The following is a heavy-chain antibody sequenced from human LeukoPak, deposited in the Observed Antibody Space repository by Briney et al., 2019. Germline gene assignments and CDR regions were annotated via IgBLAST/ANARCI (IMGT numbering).Heavy chain of an antibody. CDR2: IIPIFGTA. CDR3: AREEYCSGGSCYSGYSYYFDY. V-gene: IGHV1-69*05. CDR1: GGTFSSYA. D-gene: IGHD2-15*01. Sequence: SVKVSCKASGGTFSSYAISWVRQAPGQGLEWMGGIIPIFGTANYAQKFQGRVTVTTDESTSTAYMELSSLRSEDTAVYYCAREEYCSGGSCYSGYSYYFDYWGQGTLVTVSS. J-gene: IGHJ4*02.